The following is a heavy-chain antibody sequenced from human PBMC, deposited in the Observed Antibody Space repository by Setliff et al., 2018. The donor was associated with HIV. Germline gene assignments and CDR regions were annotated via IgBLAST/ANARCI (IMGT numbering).Heavy chain of an antibody. D-gene: IGHD2-15*01. CDR3: ARGGASSKYFDS. J-gene: IGHJ4*02. Sequence: PSETLSLTCTVSGGSISSGSYYWSWIRQPAGKGLEWIGHIYTSGSTNYNPSLKSRVTISVDTSNNQFSVKLTSVTPADTALYYCARGGASSKYFDSWGQGTLVTVSS. CDR2: IYTSGST. CDR1: GGSISSGSYY. V-gene: IGHV4-61*09.